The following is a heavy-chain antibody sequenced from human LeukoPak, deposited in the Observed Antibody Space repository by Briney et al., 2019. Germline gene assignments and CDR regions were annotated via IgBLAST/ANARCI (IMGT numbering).Heavy chain of an antibody. J-gene: IGHJ4*02. CDR2: ISGSGGST. CDR1: GFTFSSYA. Sequence: GGSLRLSCAASGFTFSSYAMSWVRQAPGKGLEWVSAISGSGGSTYYADSVKGRFTISRDNSKSTLYLQMNSLRAEDTAVYYCAKESRYQLLRGMVDYWGQGTLVTVSS. V-gene: IGHV3-23*01. D-gene: IGHD2-2*01. CDR3: AKESRYQLLRGMVDY.